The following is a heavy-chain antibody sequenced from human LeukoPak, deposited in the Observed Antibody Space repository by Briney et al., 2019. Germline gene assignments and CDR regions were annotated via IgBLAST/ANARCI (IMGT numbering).Heavy chain of an antibody. CDR2: IHYNGNT. CDR3: ARGHLVTSSGYYYGERDY. D-gene: IGHD3-22*01. J-gene: IGHJ4*02. CDR1: GGSISSGGYY. V-gene: IGHV4-31*03. Sequence: TLSLTCIVSGGSISSGGYYWSWIRQHPGKGLEWIGYIHYNGNTYYNPSLKSRVTISIDTSKNQFSLKLSSVTAADTAVYYCARGHLVTSSGYYYGERDYWGQGTLVTVSS.